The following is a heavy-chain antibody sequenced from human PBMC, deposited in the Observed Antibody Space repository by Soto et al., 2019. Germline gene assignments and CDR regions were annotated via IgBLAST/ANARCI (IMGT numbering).Heavy chain of an antibody. CDR2: INHSGST. D-gene: IGHD2-2*01. Sequence: SETLSLTCSVYGGSFSGYYWSWIRQTPGKGLEWIGEINHSGSTNYNPSLKSRVTISVDTSKNQFSLKLSSVTAADTAVYYCARGRGYCSSTSCHEPNFDYWGQGTLVTVSS. CDR3: ARGRGYCSSTSCHEPNFDY. J-gene: IGHJ4*02. V-gene: IGHV4-34*01. CDR1: GGSFSGYY.